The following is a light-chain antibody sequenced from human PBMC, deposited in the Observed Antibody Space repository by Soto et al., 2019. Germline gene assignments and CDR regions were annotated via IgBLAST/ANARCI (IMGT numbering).Light chain of an antibody. V-gene: IGLV2-14*03. J-gene: IGLJ2*01. CDR3: SSYTSRSTLGV. CDR1: NSDIGGYNY. Sequence: QSVLTLPASVSGSPGQSITISCTGTNSDIGGYNYVSWYQQHPGKAPKLMIYDVSNRPSGVSYRFSGSKSGNTASLTISGLQAEDEADYYCSSYTSRSTLGVFGGGTKLTVL. CDR2: DVS.